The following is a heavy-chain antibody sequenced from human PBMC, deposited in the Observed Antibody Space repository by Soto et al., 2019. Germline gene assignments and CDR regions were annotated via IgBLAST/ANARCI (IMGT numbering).Heavy chain of an antibody. CDR3: AAIQRDDILTGYYLFDY. V-gene: IGHV4-39*01. CDR2: IYYSGST. Sequence: SETLCLTCTVCGGSICSSGYYGGLIRQPPGKGLEWIGSIYYSGSTYYNPSLKSRVTISVDTSKNQFSLKLSSVTAADTAVYYCAAIQRDDILTGYYLFDYWGQGTLVTVSS. D-gene: IGHD3-9*01. J-gene: IGHJ4*02. CDR1: GGSICSSGYY.